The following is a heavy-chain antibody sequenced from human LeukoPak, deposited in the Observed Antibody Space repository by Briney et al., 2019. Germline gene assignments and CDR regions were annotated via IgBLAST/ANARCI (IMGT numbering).Heavy chain of an antibody. D-gene: IGHD3-10*01. V-gene: IGHV1-24*01. J-gene: IGHJ4*02. CDR2: FDPEDGET. CDR3: ATSTMVRGVISPYYFDY. Sequence: ASVKVSCKVSGYTLTELSMHWVRQAPGKGLEWMGGFDPEDGETIYAQKFQGRVTMTEDTSTDTAYMELSSLRSEDTAVYYCATSTMVRGVISPYYFDYWGQGTLVTVSS. CDR1: GYTLTELS.